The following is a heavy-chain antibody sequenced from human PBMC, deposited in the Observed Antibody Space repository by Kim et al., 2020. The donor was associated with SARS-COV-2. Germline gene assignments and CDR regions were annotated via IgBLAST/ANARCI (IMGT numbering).Heavy chain of an antibody. J-gene: IGHJ4*02. Sequence: YAVSVKCRFTISRDKSKNTLYLHINSLRAEDTAVYYCARTVIAVAGTVGYWGQGTLVTVSS. V-gene: IGHV3-30*01. CDR3: ARTVIAVAGTVGY. D-gene: IGHD6-19*01.